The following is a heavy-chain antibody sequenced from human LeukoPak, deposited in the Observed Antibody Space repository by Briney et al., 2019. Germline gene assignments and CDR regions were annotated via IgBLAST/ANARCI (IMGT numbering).Heavy chain of an antibody. CDR2: INSDGSEG. CDR1: GFTFSGFW. Sequence: GGSLKLSCAVSGFTFSGFWMSWSRQAPGKGLEWVASINSDGSEGYYADVVKGRFTISRDNAKNSLYLQINSLRAEDTAVYYCARSSYSSSSSVWGQGTMVTVSS. D-gene: IGHD6-6*01. CDR3: ARSSYSSSSSV. V-gene: IGHV3-7*03. J-gene: IGHJ3*01.